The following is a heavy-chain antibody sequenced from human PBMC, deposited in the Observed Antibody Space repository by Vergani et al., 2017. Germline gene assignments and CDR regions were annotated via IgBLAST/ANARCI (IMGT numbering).Heavy chain of an antibody. CDR3: ARDRGVVVVAAGYFDY. CDR2: IWYDGSNK. D-gene: IGHD2-15*01. Sequence: QVQLVESGGGVVQPGRSLRLSCAASGFTFSSYGMHWVRQAPGKGLEWVAVIWYDGSNKYYADSVKGRLTISRDNYKNTLYLQMNSLRAEDTAVYYCARDRGVVVVAAGYFDYWGQGTLVTVSS. CDR1: GFTFSSYG. V-gene: IGHV3-33*01. J-gene: IGHJ4*02.